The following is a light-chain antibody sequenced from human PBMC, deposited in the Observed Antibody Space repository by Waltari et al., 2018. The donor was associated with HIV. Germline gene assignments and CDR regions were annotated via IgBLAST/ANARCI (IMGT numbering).Light chain of an antibody. Sequence: QSALTQPASVSGSPGPSITISCTVNSSDVGGSKSLSWYQQHPGKAPKFMIYDVSNRPSGVSNRFSGSKSGNTASLTISGLQAEDEADYYCTSYTSSSGYVFGTGTKVTVL. V-gene: IGLV2-14*01. J-gene: IGLJ1*01. CDR2: DVS. CDR1: SSDVGGSKS. CDR3: TSYTSSSGYV.